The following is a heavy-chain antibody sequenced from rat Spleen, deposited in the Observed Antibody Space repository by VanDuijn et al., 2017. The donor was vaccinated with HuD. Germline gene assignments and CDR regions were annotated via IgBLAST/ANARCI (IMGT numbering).Heavy chain of an antibody. Sequence: EVQLVESGGGLVQPGRSMKLSCAASGFTFSNYYMAWVRQAPTKGLEWVASINPGGGNTYYRGSVKGRFTISRDNSKSTLYLQMDMLRSEDTATYYCARRHYSGNWFAYWGQGTLVTVSS. D-gene: IGHD1-1*01. J-gene: IGHJ3*01. V-gene: IGHV5-25*01. CDR3: ARRHYSGNWFAY. CDR2: INPGGGNT. CDR1: GFTFSNYY.